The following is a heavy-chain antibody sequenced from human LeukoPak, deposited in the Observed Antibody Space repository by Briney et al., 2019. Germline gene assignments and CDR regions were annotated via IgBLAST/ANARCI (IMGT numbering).Heavy chain of an antibody. CDR1: GFTFSSYA. CDR3: ARERPHGAVALES. V-gene: IGHV3-23*01. D-gene: IGHD6-19*01. Sequence: GGSLRLSCGASGFTFSSYAMSGVRQAPGRGREGVLAISGSGGSTYYADSVKGRFPISRDNSTNTLYLQMNSPRAEDTAVYYCARERPHGAVALESWGQGPLVTVSS. CDR2: ISGSGGST. J-gene: IGHJ1*01.